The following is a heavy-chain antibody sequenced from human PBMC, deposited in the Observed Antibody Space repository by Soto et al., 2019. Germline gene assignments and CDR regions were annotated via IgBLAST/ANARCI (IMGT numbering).Heavy chain of an antibody. D-gene: IGHD2-2*01. V-gene: IGHV3-30-3*01. CDR2: ISHDGINK. CDR3: GRCTSTSCHLGSDY. CDR1: GFTFSSYA. J-gene: IGHJ4*02. Sequence: QVLLVDSGGGVVQPGRSLRLSCAASGFTFSSYAMNWVRQPPAKGLEWVALISHDGINKYYADSVRGRFTISRDSSTNTLYLQMNSLRAADTAVYYCGRCTSTSCHLGSDYWGQGTLVTVSS.